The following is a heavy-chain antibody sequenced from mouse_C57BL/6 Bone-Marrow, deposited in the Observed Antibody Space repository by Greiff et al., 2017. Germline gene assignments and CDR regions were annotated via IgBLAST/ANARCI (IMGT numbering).Heavy chain of an antibody. CDR2: IHPSDSDT. D-gene: IGHD1-1*01. Sequence: QVQLQQPGAELVKPGASVKVSCKASGYTFTSYWLHWVKQRPGQGLEWIGRIHPSDSDTTYNQKFKGKATLTVDKSSSTAYMQLSSLTAEDSAVYYWAIITTVEYWYFDVWGTGTTVTVSS. CDR1: GYTFTSYW. J-gene: IGHJ1*03. V-gene: IGHV1-74*01. CDR3: AIITTVEYWYFDV.